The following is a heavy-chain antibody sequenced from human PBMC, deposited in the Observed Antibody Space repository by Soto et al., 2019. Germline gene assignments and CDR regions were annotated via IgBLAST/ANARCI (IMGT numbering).Heavy chain of an antibody. CDR1: GFICSSYD. CDR3: AKATATGGGAFEI. CDR2: ILVGGST. D-gene: IGHD2-8*02. V-gene: IGHV3-23*01. J-gene: IGHJ3*02. Sequence: SLRLSCAVSGFICSSYDMSWVRQAPGKGLEWVSTILVGGSTHYEDSVKGRFTISRDTSKNTVYLQMNSPTAGDTAVYYCAKATATGGGAFEIYGHGTFVTVSS.